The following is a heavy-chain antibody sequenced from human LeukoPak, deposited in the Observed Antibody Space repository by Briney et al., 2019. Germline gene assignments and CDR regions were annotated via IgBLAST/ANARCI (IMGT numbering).Heavy chain of an antibody. V-gene: IGHV4-61*01. CDR3: ARTPWASHFDY. CDR1: GGSVSSGSYY. J-gene: IGHJ4*02. D-gene: IGHD2-15*01. CDR2: IYYSGST. Sequence: SETLSLTCTVSGGSVSSGSYYWSWIRQPPGKGLEWIGYIYYSGSTNYNPSLKSRVTISVDTSKNQFSLKLSSVTAAETAVYYCARTPWASHFDYWGQGTLVTVSS.